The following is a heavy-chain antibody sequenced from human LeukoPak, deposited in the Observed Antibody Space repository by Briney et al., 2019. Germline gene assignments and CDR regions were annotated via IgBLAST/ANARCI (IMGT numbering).Heavy chain of an antibody. V-gene: IGHV3-7*01. CDR3: ASRPPTGYAYLGVFDY. CDR1: GRPFNRNW. CDR2: IKSDGSEK. J-gene: IGHJ4*02. D-gene: IGHD3-9*01. Sequence: GGSLRLSCAASGRPFNRNWMSWVRPAPGKGGEWVANIKSDGSEKYYVDSVRGRFTISRDNSRSSLYLQMNNLGAEDTALYYCASRPPTGYAYLGVFDYWGQGTLVTVSS.